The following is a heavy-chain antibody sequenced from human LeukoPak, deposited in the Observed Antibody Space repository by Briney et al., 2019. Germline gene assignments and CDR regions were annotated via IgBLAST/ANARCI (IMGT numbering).Heavy chain of an antibody. D-gene: IGHD6-6*01. CDR1: GFTFSSYA. CDR2: ISYDGSNK. Sequence: PGGSLRLSCAASGFTFSSYAMHWVRQAPGKGLEWVAVISYDGSNKYYADSVKGRFTISRDNPKNTLYLQMNSLRAEDTAVYYCAREEYSSSPFFTTGYYMDVWGKGTTVTVSS. J-gene: IGHJ6*03. CDR3: AREEYSSSPFFTTGYYMDV. V-gene: IGHV3-30*04.